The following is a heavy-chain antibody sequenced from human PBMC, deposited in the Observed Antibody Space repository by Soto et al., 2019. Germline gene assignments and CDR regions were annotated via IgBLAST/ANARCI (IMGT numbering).Heavy chain of an antibody. CDR1: GFTFSIYS. CDR3: ARAPVSIAARPRDYYYGMDV. Sequence: GGSLRLSCAASGFTFSIYSMNWVRQAPGKGLEWVSYISSSSSTIYYADSVKGRFTISRDNAKNSLYLQMNSLRDEDTAVYYCARAPVSIAARPRDYYYGMDVWGQGTTVTVSS. V-gene: IGHV3-48*02. J-gene: IGHJ6*02. CDR2: ISSSSSTI. D-gene: IGHD6-6*01.